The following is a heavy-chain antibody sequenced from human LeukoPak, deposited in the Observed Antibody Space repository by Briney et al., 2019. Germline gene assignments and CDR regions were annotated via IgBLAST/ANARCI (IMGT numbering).Heavy chain of an antibody. D-gene: IGHD2-2*01. CDR2: IYYSGST. J-gene: IGHJ4*02. CDR1: GGSISSSSYY. Sequence: PSETLSLTCTVSGGSISSSSYYWGWIRQPPGKGLEWIGSIYYSGSTYYNPSLKSRVTISVDTSKNQFSLKLSSVTAADTAVYYCARGCTRTSCMDYWGQGTLVTVSS. V-gene: IGHV4-39*01. CDR3: ARGCTRTSCMDY.